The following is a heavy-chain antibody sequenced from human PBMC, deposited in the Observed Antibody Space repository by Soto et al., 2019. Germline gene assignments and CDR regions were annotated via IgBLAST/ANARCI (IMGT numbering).Heavy chain of an antibody. CDR2: FTASGSAL. D-gene: IGHD3-16*01. CDR1: GLTFPTSA. CDR3: ARAPSMITFELAS. Sequence: GSLRLSCAASGLTFPTSAMSWVRQAPGKGLEWVSTFTASGSALYADSVKGRFTISRDNSQNILHLEMSSLRAEDTAVYYCARAPSMITFELASWGQGTLVTVSS. V-gene: IGHV3-23*01. J-gene: IGHJ5*02.